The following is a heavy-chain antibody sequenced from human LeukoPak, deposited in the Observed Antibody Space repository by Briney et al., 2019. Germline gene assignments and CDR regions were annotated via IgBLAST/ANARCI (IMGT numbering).Heavy chain of an antibody. Sequence: SETLSLTCAVSGYSISSGYYWGWIRQPPGKGLEWIGSIYHSGSTYYNPSLKSRVTISVDTSENQFSLKLSSVTAADTAVYYCAREKAAAGKGYYGMDVWDKGTTVTVSS. CDR2: IYHSGST. D-gene: IGHD6-13*01. CDR3: AREKAAAGKGYYGMDV. V-gene: IGHV4-38-2*02. J-gene: IGHJ6*04. CDR1: GYSISSGYY.